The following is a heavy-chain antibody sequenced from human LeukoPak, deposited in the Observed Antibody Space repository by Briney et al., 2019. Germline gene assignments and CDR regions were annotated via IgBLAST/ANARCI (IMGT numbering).Heavy chain of an antibody. D-gene: IGHD3-16*01. CDR3: ARSLGDGFDY. CDR1: GGSISSGGYS. CDR2: IYHSGST. Sequence: SETLSLTCAVSGGSISSGGYSWSWIRQPPGKGLEWIGYIYHSGSTYYNPSLKSRVTISVDRSKNQFSLKLSSVTAADTAVYYCARSLGDGFDYRGQGTLVTVSS. J-gene: IGHJ4*02. V-gene: IGHV4-30-2*01.